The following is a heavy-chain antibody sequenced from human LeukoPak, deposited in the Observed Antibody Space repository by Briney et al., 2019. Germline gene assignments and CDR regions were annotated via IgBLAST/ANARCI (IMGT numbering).Heavy chain of an antibody. Sequence: SETLSLTCTVSGGSISGYYWSWIRQPPGKGLEWIGYIYYTGSTNYSPSLKSRVTISVDTSKNQFSLKLSSVTAADTAVYYCARTSPNWEFGYWGQGTLVTVST. J-gene: IGHJ4*02. V-gene: IGHV4-59*01. D-gene: IGHD7-27*01. CDR2: IYYTGST. CDR1: GGSISGYY. CDR3: ARTSPNWEFGY.